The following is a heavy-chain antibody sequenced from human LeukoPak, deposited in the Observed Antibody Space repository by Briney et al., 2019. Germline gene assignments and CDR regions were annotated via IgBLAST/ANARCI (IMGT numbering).Heavy chain of an antibody. D-gene: IGHD1-26*01. Sequence: GGSLRLSCAASGFTFNSYSMNWVRQAPGKGLEWVANIKQDGSEKYYVDSVKGRFTISRDNAKNSLYLQMNSLRAEDTAVYYCARVPWENVRVSYGMDVWGQGTTVTVSS. CDR1: GFTFNSYS. V-gene: IGHV3-7*01. CDR3: ARVPWENVRVSYGMDV. CDR2: IKQDGSEK. J-gene: IGHJ6*02.